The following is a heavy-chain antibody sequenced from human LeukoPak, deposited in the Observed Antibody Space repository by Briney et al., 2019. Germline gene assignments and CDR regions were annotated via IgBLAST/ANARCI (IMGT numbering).Heavy chain of an antibody. D-gene: IGHD1-7*01. Sequence: SQTLSLTCSVSGGSISSGNYYWTWIRQPPEKGLEWIGYIYYSGSTYYNPSLKSRINISVDTSNNQFSLKLSSVTAADTAVYYCARGPKNSGSSFDPWGQGTLVTVSS. CDR3: ARGPKNSGSSFDP. V-gene: IGHV4-30-4*08. CDR1: GGSISSGNYY. CDR2: IYYSGST. J-gene: IGHJ5*02.